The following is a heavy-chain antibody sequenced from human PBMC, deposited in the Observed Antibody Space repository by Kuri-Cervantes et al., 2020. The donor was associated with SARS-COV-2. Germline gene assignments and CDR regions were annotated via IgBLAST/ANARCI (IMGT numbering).Heavy chain of an antibody. CDR3: ARHVGVWGGLYHFDY. J-gene: IGHJ4*02. CDR2: MYHSGDT. CDR1: DGSFSSSSYY. D-gene: IGHD3-16*01. V-gene: IGHV4-39*01. Sequence: ESLKISCTVSDGSFSSSSYYWGWIRQPPGKGLDWIGSMYHSGDTNYNPSLKSRVTMSVDTSKNQFSLKMRSVTAADTAVYYCARHVGVWGGLYHFDYWGQGTLVTVSS.